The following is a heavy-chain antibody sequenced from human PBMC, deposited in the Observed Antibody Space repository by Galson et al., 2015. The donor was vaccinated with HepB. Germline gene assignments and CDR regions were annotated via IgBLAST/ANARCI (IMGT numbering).Heavy chain of an antibody. J-gene: IGHJ6*03. Sequence: LRLSCAASGFTFSSYWMSWVRQAPGKGLEWVANIKQDGSEKYYVDSVKGRFTISRDNAKDSLSLQINSLRVDDTAVYYCARTSQPLYYYYMDVWGKGTTVTVSS. CDR1: GFTFSSYW. V-gene: IGHV3-7*03. CDR3: ARTSQPLYYYYMDV. CDR2: IKQDGSEK.